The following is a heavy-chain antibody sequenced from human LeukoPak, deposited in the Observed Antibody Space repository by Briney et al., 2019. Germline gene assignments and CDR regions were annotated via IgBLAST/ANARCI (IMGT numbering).Heavy chain of an antibody. CDR3: ARGYYDFWSAVGFDY. CDR2: IYTSGNT. V-gene: IGHV4-61*02. CDR1: GGSISSGSYY. Sequence: SQTLSLTCTVSGGSISSGSYYWSWIRQPAGKGLEWIGRIYTSGNTNYNPSLKSRVTRSVDTSKNQFSLKLSSVTAADTAVYYCARGYYDFWSAVGFDYWGQGTLVTVSS. J-gene: IGHJ4*02. D-gene: IGHD3-3*01.